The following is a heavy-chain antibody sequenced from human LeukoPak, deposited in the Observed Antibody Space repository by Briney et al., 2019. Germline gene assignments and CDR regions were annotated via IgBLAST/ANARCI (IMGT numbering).Heavy chain of an antibody. CDR2: INPSGGST. V-gene: IGHV1-46*01. Sequence: ASVKVSCTASGHTFTSYYMHWVRQAPGQGLEWMGIINPSGGSTSYAQKFQGRVTMTRDTSTSTVYMELSSLRSEDTAVYYCASAFYDYGDYSFDYWGQGTLVTVSS. D-gene: IGHD4-17*01. CDR1: GHTFTSYY. J-gene: IGHJ4*02. CDR3: ASAFYDYGDYSFDY.